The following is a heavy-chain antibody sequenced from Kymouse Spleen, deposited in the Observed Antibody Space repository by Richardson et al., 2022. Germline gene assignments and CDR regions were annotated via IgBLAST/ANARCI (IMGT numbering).Heavy chain of an antibody. D-gene: IGHD6-19*01. CDR3: ARGRYSSGWSFFDY. J-gene: IGHJ4*02. CDR1: GFTFSSYD. Sequence: EVQLVESGGGLVQPGGSLRLSCAASGFTFSSYDMHWVRQATGKGLEWVSAIGTAGDTYYPGSVKGRFTISRENAKNSLYLQMNSLRAGDTAVYYCARGRYSSGWSFFDYWGQGTLVTVSS. V-gene: IGHV3-13*01. CDR2: IGTAGDT.